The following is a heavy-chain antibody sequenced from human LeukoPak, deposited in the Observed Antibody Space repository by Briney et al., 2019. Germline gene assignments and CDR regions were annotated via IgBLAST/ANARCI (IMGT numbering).Heavy chain of an antibody. J-gene: IGHJ6*03. CDR3: ARDGFYYHYYMDV. V-gene: IGHV4-39*07. D-gene: IGHD1-14*01. CDR2: ISYSGAT. Sequence: WVRQAPGKGLEWIGSISYSGATYYNPSLKSRVSMSVHTSRNQFSLKLSSVTAADTAVYYCARDGFYYHYYMDVWGEGTAVTVSS.